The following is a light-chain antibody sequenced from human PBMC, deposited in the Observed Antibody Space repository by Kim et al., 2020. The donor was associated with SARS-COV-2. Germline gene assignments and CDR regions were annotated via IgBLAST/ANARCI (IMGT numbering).Light chain of an antibody. CDR1: SGHSSYA. V-gene: IGLV4-69*01. J-gene: IGLJ3*02. CDR2: LNSDGSH. Sequence: SVKRTCTLSSGHSSYAIAWHQQQPEKGPRYLMKLNSDGSHSKGDGIPDRFSGSSSGAERYLTISSLQSEDEADYYCQTWGTGIRVFGGGTKLTVL. CDR3: QTWGTGIRV.